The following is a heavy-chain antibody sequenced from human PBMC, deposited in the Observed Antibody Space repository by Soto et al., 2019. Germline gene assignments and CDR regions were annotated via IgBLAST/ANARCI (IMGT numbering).Heavy chain of an antibody. CDR3: ARVEYSSSAPGYWFDP. J-gene: IGHJ5*02. CDR2: INAGNGNT. Sequence: ASVKVSCKASGYTFTSYAMHWVRQAPGQRLEWMGWINAGNGNTKYSQKFQGRFTITRDTSASTAYMELSSLRSEDTAVYYCARVEYSSSAPGYWFDPWGQGTLVTVSS. V-gene: IGHV1-3*01. CDR1: GYTFTSYA. D-gene: IGHD6-6*01.